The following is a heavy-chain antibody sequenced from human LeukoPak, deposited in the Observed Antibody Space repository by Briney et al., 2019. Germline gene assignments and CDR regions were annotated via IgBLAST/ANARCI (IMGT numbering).Heavy chain of an antibody. CDR2: ISAYNGNT. V-gene: IGHV1-18*01. CDR3: ARLNFGSEDY. D-gene: IGHD3-10*01. J-gene: IGHJ4*02. Sequence: ASVKVPCEASGYTFTSYGISWVRQAPGQGLEWMGWISAYNGNTNYAQRLQGRVTMTTDTSTSTAYMELRSLRSDDTAVYYCARLNFGSEDYWGQGTLVTVSS. CDR1: GYTFTSYG.